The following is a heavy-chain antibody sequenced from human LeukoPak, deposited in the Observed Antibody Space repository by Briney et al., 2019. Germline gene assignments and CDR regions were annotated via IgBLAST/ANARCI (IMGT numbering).Heavy chain of an antibody. CDR3: ARGALRYSDY. CDR2: ISSSSSAI. D-gene: IGHD3-9*01. J-gene: IGHJ4*02. Sequence: PGGSLRLSCAASGFTFSRYTMNWVRQAPGKGLEWVSSISSSSSAIYYAASVKGRFTISRDNAKNSLYLQMNSLRDEDTAVYYCARGALRYSDYWGQGTLVTVSS. CDR1: GFTFSRYT. V-gene: IGHV3-48*02.